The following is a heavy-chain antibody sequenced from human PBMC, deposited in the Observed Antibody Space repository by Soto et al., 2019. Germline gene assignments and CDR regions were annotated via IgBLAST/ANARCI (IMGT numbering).Heavy chain of an antibody. J-gene: IGHJ5*02. CDR1: GYTFTSYD. Sequence: ASVKVSCKASGYTFTSYDINWVRQATGQGLEWMGWMNPNSGNTGYAQKFQGRVTMTRNTSISTAYMELSSLRSEDTAVYYCARVGIAVAGSWFDHWGQGTLVTVSS. V-gene: IGHV1-8*01. CDR3: ARVGIAVAGSWFDH. CDR2: MNPNSGNT. D-gene: IGHD6-19*01.